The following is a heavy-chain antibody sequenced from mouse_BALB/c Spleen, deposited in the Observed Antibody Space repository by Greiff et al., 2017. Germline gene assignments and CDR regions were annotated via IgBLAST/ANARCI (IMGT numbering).Heavy chain of an antibody. D-gene: IGHD4-1*01. V-gene: IGHV5-17*02. CDR2: ISSGSSTI. CDR1: GFTFSSFG. J-gene: IGHJ2*01. Sequence: VQLKESGGGLVQPGGSRKLSCAASGFTFSSFGMHWVRQAPEKGLEWVAYISSGSSTIYYADTVKGRFTISRDNPKNTLFLQMTSLRSEDTAMYYCAREAKLGPYFDYWGQGTTLTVSS. CDR3: AREAKLGPYFDY.